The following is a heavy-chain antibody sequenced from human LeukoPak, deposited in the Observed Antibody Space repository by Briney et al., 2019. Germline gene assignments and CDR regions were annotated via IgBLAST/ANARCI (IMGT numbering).Heavy chain of an antibody. CDR3: ASTRYYYDSSGYYGAPGVDY. J-gene: IGHJ4*02. D-gene: IGHD3-22*01. CDR2: IYYSGST. V-gene: IGHV4-39*01. CDR1: GGSISSSSYY. Sequence: PSETLSLTCTVSGGSISSSSYYWGWIRQPPGTGLEWIGSIYYSGSTYYNPSLKSRVTISVDTSKNQFSLKLSSVTAADTAVYYCASTRYYYDSSGYYGAPGVDYWGQGTLVTVSS.